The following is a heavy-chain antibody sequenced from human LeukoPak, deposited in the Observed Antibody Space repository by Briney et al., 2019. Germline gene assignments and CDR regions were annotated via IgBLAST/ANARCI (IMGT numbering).Heavy chain of an antibody. CDR3: ARHIWRGIGSEKEDAFDI. CDR1: GASISDDY. CDR2: FYPTKSP. Sequence: SETLSLTCFVSGASISDDYWSWIRQPPGKGPEWIAYFYPTKSPVYNPSLKSRATVSLDTSRNQFSLKLRSVNATDVAVYYCARHIWRGIGSEKEDAFDIWGQGTMVTVSS. J-gene: IGHJ3*02. D-gene: IGHD2-21*01. V-gene: IGHV4-59*08.